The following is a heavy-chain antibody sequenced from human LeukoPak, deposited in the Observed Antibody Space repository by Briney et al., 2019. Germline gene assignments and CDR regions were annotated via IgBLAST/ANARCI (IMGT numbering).Heavy chain of an antibody. CDR1: GFTFSSYS. Sequence: PGGSLRLSCAASGFTFSSYSMNWVRQAPGKGLEWVSSISSSSSYIYYADSVKGRFTISRDNAKNSLYLQMNSLRAEDTAVYYCARFSEEYYAFDIWGQGTMVTVSS. V-gene: IGHV3-21*04. J-gene: IGHJ3*02. D-gene: IGHD6-6*01. CDR2: ISSSSSYI. CDR3: ARFSEEYYAFDI.